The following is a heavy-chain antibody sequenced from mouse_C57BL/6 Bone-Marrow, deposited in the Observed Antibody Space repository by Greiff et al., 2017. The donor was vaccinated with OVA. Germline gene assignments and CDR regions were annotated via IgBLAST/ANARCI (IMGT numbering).Heavy chain of an antibody. CDR1: GYTFNSYW. J-gene: IGHJ1*03. Sequence: VQLQQPGAELVKPGASVKMSCKASGYTFNSYWITWVKQRPGQGLEWIGDIYPGSGSTNYNEKFKSKATLTVDTSSSTAYMQLSSLTSEDSAVYYCAREGRITTVVPPWYFDVWGTGTTVTVSS. CDR2: IYPGSGST. V-gene: IGHV1-55*01. D-gene: IGHD1-1*01. CDR3: AREGRITTVVPPWYFDV.